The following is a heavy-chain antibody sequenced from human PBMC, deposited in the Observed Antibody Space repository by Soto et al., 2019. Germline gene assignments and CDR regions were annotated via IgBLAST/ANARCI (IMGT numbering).Heavy chain of an antibody. CDR2: ISYDGSNK. Sequence: QVQLVESGGGVVQPGRSLRLSCAASGFTFSSYAMHWVRQAPGKGLEWVAVISYDGSNKYYADSVKGRFTISRDNSKNTLYLQMNSLRAEDTAVYYCARDSNINRVGATRVGSKDYWGQGTLVTVSS. J-gene: IGHJ4*02. CDR1: GFTFSSYA. D-gene: IGHD1-26*01. V-gene: IGHV3-30-3*01. CDR3: ARDSNINRVGATRVGSKDY.